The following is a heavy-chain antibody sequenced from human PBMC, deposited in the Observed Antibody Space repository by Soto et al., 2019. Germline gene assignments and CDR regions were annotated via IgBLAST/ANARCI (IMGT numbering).Heavy chain of an antibody. CDR2: ISGSSIYI. D-gene: IGHD2-8*01. V-gene: IGHV3-21*01. CDR3: ARGFRNGFNV. CDR1: GFTFSGYS. J-gene: IGHJ6*02. Sequence: EVQLVESGGGLVKPGGSLRLSCVASGFTFSGYSINWVRQAPGKGLEWVTYISGSSIYIYYADSVKGRFTISRDNAKSAVYLQMNSLRAEDTAVYYCARGFRNGFNVWGQGNTVSVSS.